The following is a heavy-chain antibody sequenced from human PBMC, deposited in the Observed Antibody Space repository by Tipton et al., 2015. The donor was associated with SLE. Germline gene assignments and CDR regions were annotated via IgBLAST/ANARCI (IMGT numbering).Heavy chain of an antibody. CDR1: GGSFSGYY. CDR2: TNHSGST. D-gene: IGHD1-14*01. J-gene: IGHJ6*02. Sequence: TLSLTCAVYGGSFSGYYWSWIRQPPGKGLEWIGETNHSGSTKYNPSLKSRVTISVDTSKNQFSLKLRSVTAADTAVYYCARFTGNYYYYAMDVWGQGTTVTVSS. CDR3: ARFTGNYYYYAMDV. V-gene: IGHV4-34*01.